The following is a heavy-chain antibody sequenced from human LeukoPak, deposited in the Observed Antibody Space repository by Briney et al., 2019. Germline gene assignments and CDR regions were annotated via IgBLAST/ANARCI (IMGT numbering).Heavy chain of an antibody. V-gene: IGHV3-48*04. CDR3: AVPGGMDY. CDR1: GFSFSSYS. J-gene: IGHJ4*02. Sequence: GGSLRLSCAASGFSFSSYSMNWVRQAPGKGLEWVSYISRRGSTIYYADSVKGRFTISRDNAKNSLYLQMNSLRAEDTAIYYCAVPGGMDYWGQGTLVTVSS. CDR2: ISRRGSTI. D-gene: IGHD2-15*01.